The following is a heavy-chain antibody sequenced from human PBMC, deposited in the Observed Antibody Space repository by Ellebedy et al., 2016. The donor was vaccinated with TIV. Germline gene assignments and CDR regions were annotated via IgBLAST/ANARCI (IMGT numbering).Heavy chain of an antibody. J-gene: IGHJ4*02. V-gene: IGHV3-23*01. Sequence: GGSLRLSCAASGFTFSSFAMHWVRQAPGKGLEWLSVINAEGVSTYHANSVKGRFTITRDNSKNTLYLQMNRLRAEDTAVYYCAKGSSSGFNYDRVGFEYWGQGTLVTVSS. CDR3: AKGSSSGFNYDRVGFEY. D-gene: IGHD3-22*01. CDR2: INAEGVST. CDR1: GFTFSSFA.